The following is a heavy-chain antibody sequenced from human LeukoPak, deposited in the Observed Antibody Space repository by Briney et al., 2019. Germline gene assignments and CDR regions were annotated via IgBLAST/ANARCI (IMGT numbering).Heavy chain of an antibody. Sequence: SETLSLTCTVSGGSISSSYWSWIRQPPGKGLEWIGYIYNSGSTNYNPSLESRITISVDTSKNQFSLKLSSVTAADTAVYYCASSVRGVGFWFDPWGQGTLVTVSS. CDR2: IYNSGST. CDR1: GGSISSSY. CDR3: ASSVRGVGFWFDP. J-gene: IGHJ5*02. V-gene: IGHV4-59*12. D-gene: IGHD3-10*02.